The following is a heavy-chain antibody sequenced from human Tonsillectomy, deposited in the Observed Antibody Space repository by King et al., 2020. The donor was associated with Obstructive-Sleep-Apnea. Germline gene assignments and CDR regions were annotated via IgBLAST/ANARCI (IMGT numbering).Heavy chain of an antibody. Sequence: VQLVESGAEVKKPGASVKVSCKASGYTFTGYYMHWVRQAPGQGLEWMGWINPNSGGTNYAQKFQGRVTMTRETSISTASMGLSRLRSEDTAVYYCARDRSSSWPDYWGQGTLVTVSP. V-gene: IGHV1-2*02. D-gene: IGHD6-13*01. CDR2: INPNSGGT. J-gene: IGHJ4*02. CDR1: GYTFTGYY. CDR3: ARDRSSSWPDY.